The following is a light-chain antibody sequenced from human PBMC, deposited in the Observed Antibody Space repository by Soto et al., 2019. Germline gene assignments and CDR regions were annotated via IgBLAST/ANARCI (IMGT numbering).Light chain of an antibody. CDR3: QQRTNWPLT. CDR2: DAS. CDR1: QSVSRY. Sequence: EIVLTQSPATLSLSPGEIATLSCSASQSVSRYLAWYQQRPGQAPRLLIYDASHRATGVPARFSGTGSGTDFTLTISSLEPEDFAVYYCQQRTNWPLTFGGGTKVDIK. V-gene: IGKV3-11*01. J-gene: IGKJ4*01.